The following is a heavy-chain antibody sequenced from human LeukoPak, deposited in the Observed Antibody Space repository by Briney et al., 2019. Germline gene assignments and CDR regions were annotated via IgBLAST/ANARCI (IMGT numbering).Heavy chain of an antibody. D-gene: IGHD1-26*01. J-gene: IGHJ6*03. CDR3: ARDPYSGNYGAYYYYYMDV. Sequence: GGSLRLSCAASGFTFTSYNMNWVRQAPGKGLEWVSSITSSSSYIYYADSVRGRFTISRDNAKNSLYLQMDSLRVEDTAEYYCARDPYSGNYGAYYYYYMDVWGKGTTVTVSS. CDR1: GFTFTSYN. CDR2: ITSSSSYI. V-gene: IGHV3-21*06.